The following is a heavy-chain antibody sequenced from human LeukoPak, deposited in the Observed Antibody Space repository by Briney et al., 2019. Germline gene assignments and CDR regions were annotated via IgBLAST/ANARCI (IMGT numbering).Heavy chain of an antibody. D-gene: IGHD3-16*02. CDR1: GFTFGSYS. CDR2: ISSSSSYI. J-gene: IGHJ3*01. CDR3: AKDLSNDYLWGSDRIDAFDV. Sequence: GGSLRLSCAASGFTFGSYSMNWVRQAPGKGLEWVSSISSSSSYIYYADSVKGRFTISRDNAKNSLYLQMNSLRAEDTAVYYCAKDLSNDYLWGSDRIDAFDVWGQGTMVTVAS. V-gene: IGHV3-21*01.